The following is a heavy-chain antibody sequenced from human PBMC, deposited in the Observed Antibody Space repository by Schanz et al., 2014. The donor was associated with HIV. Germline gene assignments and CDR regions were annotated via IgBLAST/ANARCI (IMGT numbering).Heavy chain of an antibody. CDR1: GYTFTNYA. D-gene: IGHD6-19*01. V-gene: IGHV1-18*01. Sequence: QVQLVQSGAEVKKPGASVKVSCKASGYTFTNYAFAWVRQAPGQGLEWVGSINTYNGQTDYGRRLQVRATMTTDSSTSTAYLQLKSLRSDDTAVYYCARAVTGTFDFWGQGTLVTVSS. J-gene: IGHJ4*02. CDR3: ARAVTGTFDF. CDR2: INTYNGQT.